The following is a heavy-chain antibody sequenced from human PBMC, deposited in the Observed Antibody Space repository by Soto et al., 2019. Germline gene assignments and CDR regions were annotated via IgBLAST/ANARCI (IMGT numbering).Heavy chain of an antibody. D-gene: IGHD2-15*01. CDR2: ISGSGATP. V-gene: IGHV3-23*01. CDR3: AKAGYCAGVSCYFYYFDS. Sequence: GGSLRLSCSATGFTFNNYAMAWVRQAPGEGLEWVSGISGSGATPYYADSVKGRFTISRDNSKNTVFLQLSSLSAEDTAVYFCAKAGYCAGVSCYFYYFDSWGQGTQVTGSS. J-gene: IGHJ4*02. CDR1: GFTFNNYA.